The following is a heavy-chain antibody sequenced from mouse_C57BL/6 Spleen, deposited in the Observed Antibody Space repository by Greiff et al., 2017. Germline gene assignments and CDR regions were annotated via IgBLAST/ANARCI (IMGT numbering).Heavy chain of an antibody. CDR2: INPNNGGT. V-gene: IGHV1-22*01. J-gene: IGHJ2*01. CDR1: GYTFTDYN. CDR3: AREEGRLYFDY. Sequence: VQLQQSGPELVKPGASVKMSCKASGYTFTDYNMHWVKQSHGKSLEWIGYINPNNGGTSYNQKFKGKATFTVNKSSSTAYMELRSLTSEDSAVYYCAREEGRLYFDYWGQGTTLTVSS. D-gene: IGHD3-3*01.